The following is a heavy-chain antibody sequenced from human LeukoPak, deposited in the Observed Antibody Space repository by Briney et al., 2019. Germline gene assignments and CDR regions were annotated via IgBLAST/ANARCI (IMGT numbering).Heavy chain of an antibody. CDR3: ARDMAVLVRGDHAGDV. D-gene: IGHD3-10*01. V-gene: IGHV1-69*05. CDR2: IIPIFGTA. CDR1: GGTFSSYA. J-gene: IGHJ6*04. Sequence: SVKVSCKASGGTFSSYAISWVRQAPGQGLEWMGRIIPIFGTANYAQKFQGRVTITTDESTSPAYMGLSRLRSEDTVVYYCARDMAVLVRGDHAGDVWGKGTTVTVSS.